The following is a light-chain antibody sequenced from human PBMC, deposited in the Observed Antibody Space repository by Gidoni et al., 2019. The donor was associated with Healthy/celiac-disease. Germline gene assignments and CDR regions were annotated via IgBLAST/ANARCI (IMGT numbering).Light chain of an antibody. CDR1: QSVSSY. CDR3: QQHSNSWT. CDR2: DAS. J-gene: IGKJ1*01. V-gene: IGKV3-11*01. Sequence: EIALTQSPATLSLSPGDRATLACRASQSVSSYLAWYQQKPGQAPRLLTYDASNRAAGIPARFSGSGSRADFTLTISSLEPEDFAVYCCQQHSNSWTFGQGTKVEIK.